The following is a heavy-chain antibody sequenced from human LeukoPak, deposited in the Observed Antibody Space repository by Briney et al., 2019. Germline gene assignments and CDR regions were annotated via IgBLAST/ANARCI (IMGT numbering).Heavy chain of an antibody. D-gene: IGHD4-17*01. CDR2: IKQDGSGK. Sequence: GGALRLSCAASGFTFSDYYMSWLRQAPGKGLEWVADIKQDGSGKYYVDSVKGRFTISRDNAKNSLYLQMNSLRAEDTAVYYCARVSPNTVTTLQYSDYWGQGTLVTVSS. J-gene: IGHJ4*02. V-gene: IGHV3-7*01. CDR1: GFTFSDYY. CDR3: ARVSPNTVTTLQYSDY.